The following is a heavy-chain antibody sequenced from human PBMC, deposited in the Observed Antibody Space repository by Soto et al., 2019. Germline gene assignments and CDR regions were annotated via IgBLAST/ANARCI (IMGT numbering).Heavy chain of an antibody. D-gene: IGHD3-22*01. V-gene: IGHV4-34*01. Sequence: SETLSLTCAVYGGSFSGYYWSWIRQPPGKGLEWIGEINHSGSTNYNPSLKSRVTISVDTSKNQFSLKLSSVTAADTAVYYCARAREGGYSRIDYWGQGTLVTVSS. CDR3: ARAREGGYSRIDY. CDR2: INHSGST. CDR1: GGSFSGYY. J-gene: IGHJ4*02.